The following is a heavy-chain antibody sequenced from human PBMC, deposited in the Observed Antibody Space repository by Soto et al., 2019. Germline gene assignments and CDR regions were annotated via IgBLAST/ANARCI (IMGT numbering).Heavy chain of an antibody. CDR2: ISVGGRTI. Sequence: QVQLVESGGGLVKPGESLRLSCVASGFAFTDYYMTWIRQAPGKGLEWVSYISVGGRTIYYAESVRGRFTDDRDNDKISVLPKMHSLRAEDTAVYYCARGTNVTGTENTDYFDHWGKGTLVTVSS. V-gene: IGHV3-11*01. D-gene: IGHD1-20*01. J-gene: IGHJ4*02. CDR3: ARGTNVTGTENTDYFDH. CDR1: GFAFTDYY.